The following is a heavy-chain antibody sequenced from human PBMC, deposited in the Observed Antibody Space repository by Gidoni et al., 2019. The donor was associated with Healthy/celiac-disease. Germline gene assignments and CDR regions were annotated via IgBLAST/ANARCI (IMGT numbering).Heavy chain of an antibody. Sequence: EVQLVESGGGLVQPGGSLRLSCAASGFTFSSYSMNWVRQAPGKGLEWVSYISSSSSTIYYADSVKGRFTISRDNAKNSLYLQMNSLRAEDTAVYYCARDFDYGDYGYFDYWGQGTLVTVSS. CDR2: ISSSSSTI. D-gene: IGHD4-17*01. V-gene: IGHV3-48*01. J-gene: IGHJ4*02. CDR1: GFTFSSYS. CDR3: ARDFDYGDYGYFDY.